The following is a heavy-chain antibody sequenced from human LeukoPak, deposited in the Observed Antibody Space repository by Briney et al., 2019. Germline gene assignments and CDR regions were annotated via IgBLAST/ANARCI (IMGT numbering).Heavy chain of an antibody. CDR2: ISSSGSDR. J-gene: IGHJ6*03. Sequence: GGSLTLSCAASGFTFSGYYMSWIRQPPGKGLEWISYISSSGSDRYYADSVEGRFTISRHNAKNSLYLQMNGLRAEDTAVYYCTSQYSSSFYYMDVWGKGTTVTVSS. V-gene: IGHV3-11*01. CDR1: GFTFSGYY. CDR3: TSQYSSSFYYMDV. D-gene: IGHD6-6*01.